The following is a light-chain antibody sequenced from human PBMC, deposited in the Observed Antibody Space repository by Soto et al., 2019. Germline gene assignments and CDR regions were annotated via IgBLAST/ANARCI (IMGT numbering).Light chain of an antibody. Sequence: QSVLAQPALVSGSPGQSITTSCTGASGYVGTYSLVSWYQQHPGKAPKVEIYYGHKRPSGVPERFSGSTSVNTASLTISVLKTYVVIDYYSCLYVGASTYVFGTGTKVTV. J-gene: IGLJ1*01. CDR3: CLYVGASTYV. CDR1: SGYVGTYSL. CDR2: YGH. V-gene: IGLV2-23*01.